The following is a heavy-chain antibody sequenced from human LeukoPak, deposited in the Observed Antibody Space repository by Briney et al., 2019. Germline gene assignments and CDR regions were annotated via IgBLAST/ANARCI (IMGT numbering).Heavy chain of an antibody. CDR3: AHRQSDYNNYCFDY. J-gene: IGHJ4*02. D-gene: IGHD4-11*01. CDR2: INWDDDK. V-gene: IGHV2-5*02. Sequence: SGPTLVNPTQTLTLTCTFSGFSLSTSGMGVGWIRQPPGKALEWLALINWDDDKRYSPSLKSRLTITKDTSKNQVVLSMTNMDPEDTATYYCAHRQSDYNNYCFDYWGQGTLVTVSS. CDR1: GFSLSTSGMG.